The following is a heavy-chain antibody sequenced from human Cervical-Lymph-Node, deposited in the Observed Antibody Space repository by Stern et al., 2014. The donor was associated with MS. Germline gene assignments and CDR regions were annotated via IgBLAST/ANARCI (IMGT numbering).Heavy chain of an antibody. V-gene: IGHV3-15*01. CDR3: TPDYHYYGMDV. CDR2: IKSKTDGGTT. J-gene: IGHJ6*02. Sequence: EVQLVESGGGLVKPGGSLRLSCAASGFTFSNAWMSWVRQAPGKGLEWVGRIKSKTDGGTTDYAVPVQCRFTSSTDNSKQTLVLQMNSLKTEDTGVYYCTPDYHYYGMDVWGQGTTVTVSS. CDR1: GFTFSNAW.